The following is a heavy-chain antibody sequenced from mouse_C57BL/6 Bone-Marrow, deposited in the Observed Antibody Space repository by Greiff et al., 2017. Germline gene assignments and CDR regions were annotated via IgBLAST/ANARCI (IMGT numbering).Heavy chain of an antibody. V-gene: IGHV2-2*01. CDR1: GFSLTSYG. J-gene: IGHJ4*01. Sequence: QVQLQQSGPGLVQPSQSLSITCTVSGFSLTSYGVHWVRQSPGKGLEWLGVIWSGGSTDSNAAFISRLSISKDNSKSQVFFKMNSLQADDTAIYYCAITTVYYAMDYWGQGTSVTVSS. D-gene: IGHD1-1*01. CDR3: AITTVYYAMDY. CDR2: IWSGGST.